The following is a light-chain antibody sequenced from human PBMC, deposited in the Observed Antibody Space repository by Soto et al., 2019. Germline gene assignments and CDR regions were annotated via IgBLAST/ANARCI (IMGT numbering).Light chain of an antibody. CDR1: QTISTW. J-gene: IGKJ1*01. V-gene: IGKV1-5*01. CDR2: DAS. CDR3: QQYNSYSEA. Sequence: DIQVTQSPPTLSASVGDRVTITCRASQTISTWMAWYQQKPGKAPKLLVYDASTLQSGVASRFSGSGSGTEFTLIISGLQTDDSATYYCQQYNSYSEAFGQGTKVDIK.